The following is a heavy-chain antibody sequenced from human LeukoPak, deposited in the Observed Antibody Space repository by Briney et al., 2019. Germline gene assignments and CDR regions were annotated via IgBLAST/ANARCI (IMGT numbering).Heavy chain of an antibody. Sequence: GASVKLSCKTSGYIFTSYHIHWVRQAPGQGLEWMGGIIPIFDTAVYAQKFQGRVTVTADESTSTAYMDLSSLTSEDTAVYYCARDNIRGGKGIAAAGGYYWGQGTLVTVSS. J-gene: IGHJ4*02. CDR1: GYIFTSYH. CDR3: ARDNIRGGKGIAAAGGYY. D-gene: IGHD6-13*01. CDR2: IIPIFDTA. V-gene: IGHV1-69*13.